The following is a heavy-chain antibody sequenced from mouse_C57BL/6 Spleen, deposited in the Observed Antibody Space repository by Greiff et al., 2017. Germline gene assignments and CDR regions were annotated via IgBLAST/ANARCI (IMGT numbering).Heavy chain of an antibody. V-gene: IGHV1-80*01. D-gene: IGHD2-3*01. CDR2: IYPGDGDT. CDR3: ARWLLDDYYAMDY. CDR1: GYAFSSYW. Sequence: VQLQQSGAELVKPGASVKISCKASGYAFSSYWMNWVKQRPGKGLEWIGQIYPGDGDTNYNGKFTGKATLTADKSSSTAYMQLSSLTSEDSAVYFCARWLLDDYYAMDYWGQGTSVTVSS. J-gene: IGHJ4*01.